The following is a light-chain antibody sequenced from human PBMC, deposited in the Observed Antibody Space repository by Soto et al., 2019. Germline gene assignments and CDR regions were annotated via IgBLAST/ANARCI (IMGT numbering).Light chain of an antibody. CDR2: DVS. Sequence: QSALTQPASVSGSPGQSITISCTGTSSDVGGYNYVSWYQQHPGKAPKLIIYDVSNRPSGVSNRFSGSKSGNTGSLTISGLQAEDEADYYCSSYTSSSTSVVFGGGTKVTVL. CDR1: SSDVGGYNY. CDR3: SSYTSSSTSVV. J-gene: IGLJ2*01. V-gene: IGLV2-14*01.